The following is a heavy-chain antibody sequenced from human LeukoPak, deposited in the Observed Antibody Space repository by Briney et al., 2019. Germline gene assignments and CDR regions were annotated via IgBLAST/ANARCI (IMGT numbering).Heavy chain of an antibody. Sequence: ASVKVSCKASGYTFTSYGISWVRQAPGQGLEWMGWISAYNGNTNYAQNVQGRVTLTTDTSTSTAYMELRSLRSDDTAVYYCARSSSPPVLGGILDFWGQGTLVTVSS. V-gene: IGHV1-18*01. CDR2: ISAYNGNT. CDR3: ARSSSPPVLGGILDF. CDR1: GYTFTSYG. J-gene: IGHJ4*02. D-gene: IGHD1-26*01.